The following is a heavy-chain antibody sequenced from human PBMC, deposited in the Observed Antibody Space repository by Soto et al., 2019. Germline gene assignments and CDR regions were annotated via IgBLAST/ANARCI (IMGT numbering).Heavy chain of an antibody. CDR3: AGTYYYDSSGYPF. Sequence: AEPLSLTCTVSGGSISITSYYWGWIRQPPGKGLEWIGSIYYSGSTYYNPSLKSRVTISVDTSKNQFSLKLSSVTAADTAVYYCAGTYYYDSSGYPFWGQGTLVTVSS. V-gene: IGHV4-39*01. CDR1: GGSISITSYY. J-gene: IGHJ4*02. D-gene: IGHD3-22*01. CDR2: IYYSGST.